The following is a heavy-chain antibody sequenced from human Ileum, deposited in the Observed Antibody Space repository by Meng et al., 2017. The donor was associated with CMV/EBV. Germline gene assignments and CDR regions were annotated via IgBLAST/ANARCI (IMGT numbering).Heavy chain of an antibody. V-gene: IGHV1-18*04. D-gene: IGHD1-7*01. Sequence: ASVKVSCKASGYSFSSYGIAWVRQAPGQGLEWMGWISVYSGNTNYPQKLQGRVTMTTDTSTSTAYMELRSLRSDDTAVYYCARAVEYNWNYGTGDYWGRGTLVTVSS. CDR1: GYSFSSYG. CDR3: ARAVEYNWNYGTGDY. CDR2: ISVYSGNT. J-gene: IGHJ4*02.